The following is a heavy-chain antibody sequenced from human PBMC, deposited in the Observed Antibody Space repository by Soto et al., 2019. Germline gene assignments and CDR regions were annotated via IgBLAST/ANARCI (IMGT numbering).Heavy chain of an antibody. CDR2: IYSGGST. CDR1: GFTVSSNY. CDR3: AMFMDRGVIMNAFDI. J-gene: IGHJ3*02. D-gene: IGHD3-10*01. Sequence: PGGSLRLSCAASGFTVSSNYMSWVRQAPGKGLEWVSVIYSGGSTYYADSVKGRFTISRHNSKNTLYLQMNSLRAEDTAVYYCAMFMDRGVIMNAFDIWGQGTMVTVSS. V-gene: IGHV3-53*04.